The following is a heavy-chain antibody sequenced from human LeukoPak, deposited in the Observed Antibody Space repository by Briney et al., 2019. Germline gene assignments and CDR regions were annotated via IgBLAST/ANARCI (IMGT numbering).Heavy chain of an antibody. J-gene: IGHJ4*02. CDR1: GFTFSSHY. Sequence: GGSLRLSCAASGFTFSSHYMNWVRQAPGKGLVWVSRINPDGSSTSYADSVKGRFTISRDNAKNTLNLQMNSLSPEDTAVYYRTSHGLSPHDNWGQGTLVTVSS. D-gene: IGHD3-22*01. V-gene: IGHV3-74*01. CDR3: TSHGLSPHDN. CDR2: INPDGSST.